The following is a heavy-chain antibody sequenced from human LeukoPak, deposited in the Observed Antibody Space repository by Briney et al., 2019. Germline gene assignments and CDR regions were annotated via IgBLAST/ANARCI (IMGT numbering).Heavy chain of an antibody. CDR3: ALASSSWYGVDY. CDR1: GGTFSSYA. CDR2: IIPILGIA. Sequence: ASVKVSCKASGGTFSSYAISWVRQAPGQGLEWMGRIIPILGIANYAQKFQGRVTITADKSTSTACMELSSLRSEDTAVYYCALASSSWYGVDYWGQGTLVTVSS. J-gene: IGHJ4*02. V-gene: IGHV1-69*04. D-gene: IGHD6-13*01.